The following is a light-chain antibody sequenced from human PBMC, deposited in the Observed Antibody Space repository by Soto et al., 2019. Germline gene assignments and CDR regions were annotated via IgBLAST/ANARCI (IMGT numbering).Light chain of an antibody. J-gene: IGKJ1*01. CDR3: QQYNSFPWT. CDR2: KAS. V-gene: IGKV1-5*03. CDR1: QSISSW. Sequence: DIQMTQSPFTLSASVGDRVTMTCRASQSISSWLAWYQQKPGKAPKLLIYKASSLESGVPTRFSGSGSGTEFTLTISSLQPDAFATFYCQQYNSFPWTFGQGTKVEIK.